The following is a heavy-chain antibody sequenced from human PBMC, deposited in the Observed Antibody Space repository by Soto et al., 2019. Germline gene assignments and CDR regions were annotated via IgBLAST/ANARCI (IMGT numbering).Heavy chain of an antibody. Sequence: ASVKVSCTVSGYTLTELSMHWVRQAPGKGLEWMGGFDPEDGETIYAQKFQGRVTMTEDTSTDTAYMELSSLRSEDTAVYYCRVLRYFDWLPSYYYYMDVWGKGTTVTVSS. D-gene: IGHD3-9*01. CDR1: GYTLTELS. J-gene: IGHJ6*03. CDR3: RVLRYFDWLPSYYYYMDV. V-gene: IGHV1-24*01. CDR2: FDPEDGET.